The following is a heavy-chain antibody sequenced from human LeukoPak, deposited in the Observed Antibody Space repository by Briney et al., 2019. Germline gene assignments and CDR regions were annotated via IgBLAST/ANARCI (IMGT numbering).Heavy chain of an antibody. CDR1: GFTFNNFA. J-gene: IGHJ4*02. CDR2: ICDNI. CDR3: AKQEKPLDPFDY. Sequence: PGGSLRLSCVASGFTFNNFAMTWVRQAPGKGLEWVSTICDNIHYADSVKGRFTISRDNSKNTLYLQMNSLRAEDAAVYYCAKQEKPLDPFDYGAQGTLVTVSS. V-gene: IGHV3-23*01.